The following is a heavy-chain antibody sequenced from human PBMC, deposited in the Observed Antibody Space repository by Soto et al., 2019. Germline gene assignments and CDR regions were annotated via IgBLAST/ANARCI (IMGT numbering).Heavy chain of an antibody. Sequence: GGSLRLSCAASGFTFSSYAMHWVRQAPGKGLEWVAVISYDGSNKYYADSVKGRFTISRDNSKNTLYLQMNSLRAEDTAVYYWARAPSSTFLDYWGQGPLVTVSS. D-gene: IGHD6-13*01. J-gene: IGHJ4*02. CDR1: GFTFSSYA. CDR2: ISYDGSNK. CDR3: ARAPSSTFLDY. V-gene: IGHV3-30-3*01.